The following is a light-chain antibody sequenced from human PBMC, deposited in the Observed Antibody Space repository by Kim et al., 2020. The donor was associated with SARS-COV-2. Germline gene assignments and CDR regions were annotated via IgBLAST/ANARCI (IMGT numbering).Light chain of an antibody. CDR2: AKN. V-gene: IGLV3-19*01. J-gene: IGLJ2*01. CDR1: SLRSYY. Sequence: SSELTQDPVVSVALGQTVRITCQGDSLRSYYATWYQQKPGRAPILVIYAKNNRPSGIPDRFSGSSSGDTASLIITGAQAEDEADYYCKSRDSSGNHLVFG. CDR3: KSRDSSGNHLV.